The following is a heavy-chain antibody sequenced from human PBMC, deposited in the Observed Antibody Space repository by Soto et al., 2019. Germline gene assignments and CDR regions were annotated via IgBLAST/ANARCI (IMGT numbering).Heavy chain of an antibody. CDR3: VTDRVAVAVIGLKYYYGMDV. Sequence: QVQLVQSGAEVKKPGASVKVSCKVSGYTLTELSMHWVRQAPGKGLEWMGGFDPEDGETIYAQKFQGRATMTEDTSTDTAYMELSSLRSEDTAVYYCVTDRVAVAVIGLKYYYGMDVWGQGTTVTVSS. CDR2: FDPEDGET. CDR1: GYTLTELS. D-gene: IGHD6-19*01. V-gene: IGHV1-24*01. J-gene: IGHJ6*02.